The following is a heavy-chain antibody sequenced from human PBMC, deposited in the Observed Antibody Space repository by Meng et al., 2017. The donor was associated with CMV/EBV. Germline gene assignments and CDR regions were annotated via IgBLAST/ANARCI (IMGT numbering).Heavy chain of an antibody. Sequence: KVSCKGSGYSFTSHWIGWVRQTPGKGLEWMGIIYPGDSDTRYSPSCQGQVTISADKPISTAYLQWSSLKASDTARYYCARTNTPQYSSSWYRYFYYGMDVWGQGTTVTVSS. CDR3: ARTNTPQYSSSWYRYFYYGMDV. CDR1: GYSFTSHW. CDR2: IYPGDSDT. J-gene: IGHJ6*02. D-gene: IGHD6-13*01. V-gene: IGHV5-51*04.